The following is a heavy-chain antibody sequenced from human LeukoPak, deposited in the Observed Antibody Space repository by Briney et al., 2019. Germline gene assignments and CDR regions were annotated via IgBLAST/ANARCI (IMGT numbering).Heavy chain of an antibody. CDR3: ARGTYDFWSGYPDSFDY. CDR1: GFTFSDYY. D-gene: IGHD3-3*01. CDR2: ISSSGSTI. J-gene: IGHJ4*02. V-gene: IGHV3-11*04. Sequence: GGSLRLSCAAPGFTFSDYYMSWIRQAPGKGLEWVSYISSSGSTIYYADSVKGRFTISGDNAKNSLYLQMNSLRAEDTAVYYCARGTYDFWSGYPDSFDYWGQGTLVTVSS.